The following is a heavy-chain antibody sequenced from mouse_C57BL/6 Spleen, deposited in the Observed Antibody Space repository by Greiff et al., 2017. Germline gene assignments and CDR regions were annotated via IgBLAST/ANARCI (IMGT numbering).Heavy chain of an antibody. CDR3: TTWGPAWFAY. J-gene: IGHJ3*01. CDR1: GFNIKDDY. CDR2: IDPENGDT. V-gene: IGHV14-4*01. Sequence: EVKLMESGAELVRPGASVKLSCTASGFNIKDDYMHWVKQRPEQGLEWIGWIDPENGDTEYASKFQGKATITADTSSNTAYLQLSSLTSEDTAVYYCTTWGPAWFAYWGQGTLVTVSA.